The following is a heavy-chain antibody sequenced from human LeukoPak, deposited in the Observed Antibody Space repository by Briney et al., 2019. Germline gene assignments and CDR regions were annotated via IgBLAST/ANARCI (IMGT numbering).Heavy chain of an antibody. CDR1: GGTFISYA. J-gene: IGHJ4*02. Sequence: GSSVKVPCKASGGTFISYAISWVRQAPGQGLEWMGGIIPIFGTANYAQKFQGRVTITADESTSTAYMELSSLRSEDTAVYYCARGDTVTPRPVNWGQGTLVTVSS. CDR2: IIPIFGTA. CDR3: ARGDTVTPRPVN. D-gene: IGHD4-17*01. V-gene: IGHV1-69*01.